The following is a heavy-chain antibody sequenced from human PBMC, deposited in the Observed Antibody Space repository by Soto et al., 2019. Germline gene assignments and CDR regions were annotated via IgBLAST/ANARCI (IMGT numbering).Heavy chain of an antibody. CDR1: GFSLSTSGMC. V-gene: IGHV2-70*01. CDR3: ARIHYYAMGRAFDI. D-gene: IGHD3-10*01. J-gene: IGHJ3*02. Sequence: ESGPTLVNPTQTLTLTCTFPGFSLSTSGMCVSWIRQPPGKALEWLALIDWDDDKYYSTSLKTRLTISKDTSKNQVVLTMTNMDPVDTATYYCARIHYYAMGRAFDIWGQGTMVTVSS. CDR2: IDWDDDK.